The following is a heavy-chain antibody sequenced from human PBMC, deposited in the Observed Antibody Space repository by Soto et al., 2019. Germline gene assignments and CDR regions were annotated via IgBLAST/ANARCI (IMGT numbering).Heavy chain of an antibody. J-gene: IGHJ4*01. D-gene: IGHD3-16*02. CDR2: ISYSGYT. V-gene: IGHV4-31*11. CDR3: ARGPTPSWSSYRFSYFDS. Sequence: PSETLSLTCAVSGASISSAAYYWIWIRHRPGEGLEWIGFISYSGYTFQNPSLKSRLLLSVATSKNQFSLELSFVTAADTAVYYCARGPTPSWSSYRFSYFDSWGPGSLVTVSS. CDR1: GASISSAAYY.